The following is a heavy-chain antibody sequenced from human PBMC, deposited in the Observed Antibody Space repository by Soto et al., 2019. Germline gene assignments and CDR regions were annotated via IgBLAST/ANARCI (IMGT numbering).Heavy chain of an antibody. CDR1: GGTFSSYT. CDR3: AREASEDADYYYYYMDV. Sequence: SVKVSCKASGGTFSSYTISWVRQAPGQGLEWMGRIIPILGIANYAQKFQGRVTITADKSTSTAYMELSSLRSEDTAVYYCAREASEDADYYYYYMDVWGKGTTVTVSS. CDR2: IIPILGIA. J-gene: IGHJ6*03. D-gene: IGHD1-26*01. V-gene: IGHV1-69*04.